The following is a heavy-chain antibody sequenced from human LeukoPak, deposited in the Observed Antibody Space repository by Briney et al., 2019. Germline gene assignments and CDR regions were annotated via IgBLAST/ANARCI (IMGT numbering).Heavy chain of an antibody. Sequence: GGSLRLSCAASGFTFSSYAMSWVRQAPGKGLEGVSAISGSGGSTYYADSVKGRFTISRDNSKNTLYLQMNSLSAEDTAVYYCAKAMVRGVIMLDYWGQGTLVTVSS. CDR1: GFTFSSYA. V-gene: IGHV3-23*01. CDR3: AKAMVRGVIMLDY. D-gene: IGHD3-10*01. J-gene: IGHJ4*02. CDR2: ISGSGGST.